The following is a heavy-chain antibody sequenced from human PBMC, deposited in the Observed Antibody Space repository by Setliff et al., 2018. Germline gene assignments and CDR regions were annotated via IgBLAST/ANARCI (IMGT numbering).Heavy chain of an antibody. D-gene: IGHD3-22*01. CDR2: ISSSSTKI. V-gene: IGHV3-21*06. CDR3: ARGRPTYYDSFTFYRRLDY. J-gene: IGHJ4*02. CDR1: GFTFSDNG. Sequence: GESLTISCEASGFTFSDNGMAWVRQSPGMGLEWVASISSSSTKIFYAETVRGRFNISRDNAKNSLYLQMSSLRVEDTAVYFCARGRPTYYDSFTFYRRLDYWGRGTLVTVSS.